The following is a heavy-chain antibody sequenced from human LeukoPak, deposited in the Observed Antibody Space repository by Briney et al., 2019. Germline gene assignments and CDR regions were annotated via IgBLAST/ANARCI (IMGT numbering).Heavy chain of an antibody. CDR3: ARGRLGYCSGGSCYSGFPV. D-gene: IGHD2-15*01. CDR2: INHSGST. Sequence: SETLSLTCAVYGGSFSGYYWSWLRQPPGKGLEWIGEINHSGSTNYNPSLKSRVTISVDTSKNQFSLKLSSVTAADTAVYYCARGRLGYCSGGSCYSGFPVWGKGTTVTVSS. J-gene: IGHJ6*04. V-gene: IGHV4-34*01. CDR1: GGSFSGYY.